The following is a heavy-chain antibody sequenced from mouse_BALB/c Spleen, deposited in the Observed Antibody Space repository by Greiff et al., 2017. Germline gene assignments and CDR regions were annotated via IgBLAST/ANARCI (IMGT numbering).Heavy chain of an antibody. V-gene: IGHV1-5*01. CDR3: TGGITTVVATDYYAMDY. CDR2: IYPGNSDT. J-gene: IGHJ4*01. D-gene: IGHD1-1*01. CDR1: GYSFTSYW. Sequence: EVHLVESGTVLARPGASVKMSCKASGYSFTSYWMHWVKQRPGQGLEWIGAIYPGNSDTSYNQKFKGKAKLTAVTSASTAYMELSSLTNEDSAVYYCTGGITTVVATDYYAMDYWGQGTSVTVSS.